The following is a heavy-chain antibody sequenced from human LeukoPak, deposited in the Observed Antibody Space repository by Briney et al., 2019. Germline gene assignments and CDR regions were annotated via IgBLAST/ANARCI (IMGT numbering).Heavy chain of an antibody. CDR3: ARTGGYYRVFDY. CDR2: INAGNGNT. CDR1: GYTFTSYA. Sequence: ALVKVSCKASGYTFTSYAMHWVRQAPGQRLEWMGWINAGNGNTKYSQKFQGRVTITRDTSASTAYMELSSLRSEDTAVYYCARTGGYYRVFDYWGQGTLVTVSS. J-gene: IGHJ4*02. D-gene: IGHD3-3*01. V-gene: IGHV1-3*01.